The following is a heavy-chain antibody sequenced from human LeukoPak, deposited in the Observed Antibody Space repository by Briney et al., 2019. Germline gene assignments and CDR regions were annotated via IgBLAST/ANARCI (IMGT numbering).Heavy chain of an antibody. CDR2: INHSGST. Sequence: SETLFLTCAVYGGSFSGYYWSWIRQPPGKGLEWIGEINHSGSTNYNPSLKSRVTISVDTSKNQFSLKLSSVTAADTAVYYCARGMSVLRYFGKRGPFDYWGQGTLVTVSS. CDR1: GGSFSGYY. J-gene: IGHJ4*02. CDR3: ARGMSVLRYFGKRGPFDY. D-gene: IGHD3-9*01. V-gene: IGHV4-34*01.